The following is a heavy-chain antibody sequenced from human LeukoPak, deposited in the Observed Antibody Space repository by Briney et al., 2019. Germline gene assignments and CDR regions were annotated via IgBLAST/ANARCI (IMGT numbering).Heavy chain of an antibody. Sequence: SETLSLTCTVSGGPISSYYWSWIRQHPGKGLEGIGYIYYSGSTNYNPSLKSRVTISVDTSKNQFSLKLSSVTAADTAVYYCARDEGYCSGGSCYSGWFDPWGQGTLVTVSP. D-gene: IGHD2-15*01. V-gene: IGHV4-59*01. CDR2: IYYSGST. J-gene: IGHJ5*02. CDR1: GGPISSYY. CDR3: ARDEGYCSGGSCYSGWFDP.